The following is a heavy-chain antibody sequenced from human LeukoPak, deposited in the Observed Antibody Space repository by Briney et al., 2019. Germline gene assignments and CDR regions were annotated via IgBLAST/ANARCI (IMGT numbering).Heavy chain of an antibody. CDR3: AREWIQLWLDS. CDR2: IYHSGSV. D-gene: IGHD5-18*01. J-gene: IGHJ5*01. CDR1: GGSFSGYY. Sequence: SETLSLTCAVYGGSFSGYYWSWIRQPPGKGLEWIGEIYHSGSVNYNPSLKSRVTISVDESRNQFSLKLSSVTAADTAVYYCAREWIQLWLDSWGQGTLVTVSS. V-gene: IGHV4-34*01.